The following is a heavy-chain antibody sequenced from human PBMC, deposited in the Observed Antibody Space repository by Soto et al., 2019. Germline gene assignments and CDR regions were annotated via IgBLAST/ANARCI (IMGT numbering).Heavy chain of an antibody. CDR3: ARAEPAGFAMTTASHYYGMDV. CDR1: GFTFSGYA. J-gene: IGHJ6*02. Sequence: LVESGGGVVHPGRSLRLSCAASGFTFSGYALHWVRQTPGKGLEWMAVISYDGTNKYYAGSVEGRFTISRDNSRNTLYLKMNSLRPEHTAIYYCARAEPAGFAMTTASHYYGMDVWRQGTTVTVSS. V-gene: IGHV3-30-3*01. D-gene: IGHD1-1*01. CDR2: ISYDGTNK.